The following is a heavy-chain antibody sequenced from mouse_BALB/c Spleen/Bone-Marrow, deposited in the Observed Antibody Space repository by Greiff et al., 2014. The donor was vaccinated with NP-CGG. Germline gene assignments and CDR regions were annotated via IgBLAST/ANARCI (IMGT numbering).Heavy chain of an antibody. Sequence: VQLQQSGAELVKPGASVKLSCTASGFNIKDTYMHWVKQRPEQDLEWIGRIDPANGNTKYDPKFQGKATITADTSSNTAYLQLSSLTSEDTAVYYCARERDYDYAYAMDYWGQGTSVTVSS. J-gene: IGHJ4*01. CDR3: ARERDYDYAYAMDY. CDR1: GFNIKDTY. CDR2: IDPANGNT. D-gene: IGHD2-4*01. V-gene: IGHV14-3*02.